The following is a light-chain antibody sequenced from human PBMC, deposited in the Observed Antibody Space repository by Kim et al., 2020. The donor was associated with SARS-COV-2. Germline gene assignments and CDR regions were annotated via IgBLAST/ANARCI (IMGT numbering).Light chain of an antibody. CDR1: SSNIGNNY. J-gene: IGLJ1*01. Sequence: GQKVTISCSGSSSNIGNNYVSCYHQLPATAPKLLIYDNNKRPPGIPDRFSGSKSGTSATLGITGLQTGDEADYYCGTWDSSLSAYVFGTGTKVTVL. CDR2: DNN. CDR3: GTWDSSLSAYV. V-gene: IGLV1-51*01.